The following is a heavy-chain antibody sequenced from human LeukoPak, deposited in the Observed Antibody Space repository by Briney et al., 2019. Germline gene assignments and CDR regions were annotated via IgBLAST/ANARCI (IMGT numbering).Heavy chain of an antibody. CDR2: ISSSGSTI. Sequence: GGSLRLSCAASGFTFSDCYMSWIRQAPGKGLEWVSYISSSGSTIYYADSVKGRFTISRDNAKNSLYLQMNSLRAEDTAVYYCAREDILTPGWFDPWGQGTLVTVSS. J-gene: IGHJ5*02. V-gene: IGHV3-11*01. D-gene: IGHD3-9*01. CDR3: AREDILTPGWFDP. CDR1: GFTFSDCY.